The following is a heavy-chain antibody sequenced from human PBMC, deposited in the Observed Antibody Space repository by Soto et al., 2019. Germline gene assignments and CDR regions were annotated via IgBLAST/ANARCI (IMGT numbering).Heavy chain of an antibody. CDR3: ARGPHDSAWHQGYYYGMDV. J-gene: IGHJ6*02. D-gene: IGHD2-2*01. CDR2: INSDGSST. Sequence: PGGSLRLSCAASGFTFSSYWMHWVRQAPGKGLVWVSRINSDGSSTSYADSVKGRFTISRDNAKNTLYLQMNSLRAEDTAVYYCARGPHDSAWHQGYYYGMDVWGQGTTVTVSS. CDR1: GFTFSSYW. V-gene: IGHV3-74*01.